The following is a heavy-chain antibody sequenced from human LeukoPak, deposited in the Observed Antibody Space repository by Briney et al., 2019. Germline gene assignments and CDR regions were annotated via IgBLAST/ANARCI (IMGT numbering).Heavy chain of an antibody. J-gene: IGHJ6*03. CDR1: GFTFSTYW. CDR3: ATARPISDYYMDV. Sequence: GGSLGLSCAASGFTFSTYWMHWVRQAPGKGLVWVSRINTDGSSTSYADSVKGRFTISRDNTKNTLYLQMNSLRAEDTAVYYCATARPISDYYMDVWGKGTTVTVSS. V-gene: IGHV3-74*01. CDR2: INTDGSST.